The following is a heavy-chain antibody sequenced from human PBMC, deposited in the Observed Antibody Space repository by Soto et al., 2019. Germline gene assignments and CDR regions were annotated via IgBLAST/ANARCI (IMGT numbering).Heavy chain of an antibody. CDR3: ARVTSGSWLLLLFDY. CDR2: INPNTGGT. J-gene: IGHJ4*02. CDR1: GYSFTDNY. V-gene: IGHV1-2*02. Sequence: QVQLVQSGAEVKKPGASVKVSCKDSGYSFTDNYMHWVRQAPGQGLEWMGYINPNTGGTHYAQKFQDRVTMTRDTSISTAYMELGSLRSDDTAVYYCARVTSGSWLLLLFDYWGQGTLVSVS. D-gene: IGHD6-13*01.